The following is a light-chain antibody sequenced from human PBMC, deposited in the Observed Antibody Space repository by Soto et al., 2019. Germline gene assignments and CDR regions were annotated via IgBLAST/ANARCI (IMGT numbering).Light chain of an antibody. CDR1: QGITNY. CDR3: QEYDSAPLT. V-gene: IGKV1-27*01. CDR2: AVS. J-gene: IGKJ4*01. Sequence: DIQMTQSPSSLSASVGDRVTVTCRASQGITNYLAWYQQKPGKVPKLLMYAVSTLQSGVPSRFSGSGSGTDLTLTISSLQSEDVATYYCQEYDSAPLTFGGGTKVEIK.